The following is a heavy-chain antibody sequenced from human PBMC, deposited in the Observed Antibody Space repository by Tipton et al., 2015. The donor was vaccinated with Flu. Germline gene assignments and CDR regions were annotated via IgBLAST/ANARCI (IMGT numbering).Heavy chain of an antibody. CDR3: ARGLSSGWYSTGYFDY. Sequence: TLSLTCTVSGDSITSGNYFWSWIRQPAGKGLEWIGRFYTSGGTKYSPSLKSRVYIPVDKSKNQFSLRLTSMTAADTAVYYCARGLSSGWYSTGYFDYWGQGALVTVSS. CDR2: FYTSGGT. V-gene: IGHV4-61*02. J-gene: IGHJ4*02. CDR1: GDSITSGNYF. D-gene: IGHD6-19*01.